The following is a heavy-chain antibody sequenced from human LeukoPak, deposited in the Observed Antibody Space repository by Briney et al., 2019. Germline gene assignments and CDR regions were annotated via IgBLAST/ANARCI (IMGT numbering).Heavy chain of an antibody. Sequence: PSETLSLTCAVSGGSISSSNWWSWVRQPPGKGLEWIGEIYHSGSTNYNPSLKSRVTISVDKSKNQFSLKLSSVTAADTAVYYCARGGLYYYDSSGYRFDYWGQGTLVTVSS. CDR1: GGSISSSNW. V-gene: IGHV4-4*02. D-gene: IGHD3-22*01. CDR2: IYHSGST. CDR3: ARGGLYYYDSSGYRFDY. J-gene: IGHJ4*02.